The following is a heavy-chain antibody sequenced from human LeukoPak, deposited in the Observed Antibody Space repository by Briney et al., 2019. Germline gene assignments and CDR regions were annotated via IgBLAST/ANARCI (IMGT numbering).Heavy chain of an antibody. CDR3: GRKSFGARHEIGH. V-gene: IGHV1-2*02. J-gene: IGHJ4*02. CDR2: INPSSGRT. CDR1: EFPLSGNW. D-gene: IGHD3-10*01. Sequence: ASVTDTCMASEFPLSGNWIHWVRQVPGQGLEWMGWINPSSGRTDYVQKFQGRVKMTWDTSTSTVYMELGSLRSDDTAVYFCGRKSFGARHEIGHWGQGSHVTVSS.